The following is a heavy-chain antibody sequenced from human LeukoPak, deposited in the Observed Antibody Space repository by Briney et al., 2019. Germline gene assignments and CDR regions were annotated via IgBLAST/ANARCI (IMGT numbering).Heavy chain of an antibody. V-gene: IGHV4-34*01. Sequence: SETLSLTCAVYGGSFSGYYWSWIRQPPGKGLEWIGEINHSGSTNYNPSLKSRVTISVDTSKNQFSLKLSSVTAADTAVYYCARRTYPYYFDYWGQGTLVTVSS. CDR2: INHSGST. D-gene: IGHD2-2*01. CDR1: GGSFSGYY. CDR3: ARRTYPYYFDY. J-gene: IGHJ4*02.